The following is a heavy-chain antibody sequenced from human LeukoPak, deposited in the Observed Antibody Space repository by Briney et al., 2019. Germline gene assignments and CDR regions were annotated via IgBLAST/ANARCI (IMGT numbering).Heavy chain of an antibody. Sequence: GGSLRLSCAASGFTFSSYEMNWVRQAPGKGLEWVSYISSSGDTIYYADSVKGRFTISRDNAKSSLYLQMNSLRAEDTAVYYCSGGSDSDYFFYYGVDVWGQGTTVTVSS. CDR1: GFTFSSYE. CDR2: ISSSGDTI. V-gene: IGHV3-48*03. J-gene: IGHJ6*02. D-gene: IGHD2-8*02. CDR3: SGGSDSDYFFYYGVDV.